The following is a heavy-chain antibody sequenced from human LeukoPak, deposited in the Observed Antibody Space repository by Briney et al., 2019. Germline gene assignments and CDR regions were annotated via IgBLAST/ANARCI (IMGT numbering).Heavy chain of an antibody. CDR1: GGPISNTNYY. D-gene: IGHD3-10*01. Sequence: SETLSLTCTVSGGPISNTNYYWGWIRQPPGNGLEWIATIYYSGSPYYNPSLRSRVTVSVDTSKDQFSLKLSSVTAADSAVYYCARHKTLLSFGEFNFDYWGQGTLVTVSS. CDR2: IYYSGSP. V-gene: IGHV4-39*01. J-gene: IGHJ4*02. CDR3: ARHKTLLSFGEFNFDY.